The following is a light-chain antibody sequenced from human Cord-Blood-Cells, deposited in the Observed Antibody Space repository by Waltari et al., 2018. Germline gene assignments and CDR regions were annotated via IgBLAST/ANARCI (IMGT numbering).Light chain of an antibody. Sequence: DIQMTQSPSSLSASVGERVTITCRASQSISSYLNWYQQKPGKAPKLLIYAASSLQSGVPSRVIGSGSGTDFTLTISSLQPEDFATYYCQQSYSTLTFGPGTKVDIK. CDR3: QQSYSTLT. V-gene: IGKV1-39*01. J-gene: IGKJ3*01. CDR1: QSISSY. CDR2: AAS.